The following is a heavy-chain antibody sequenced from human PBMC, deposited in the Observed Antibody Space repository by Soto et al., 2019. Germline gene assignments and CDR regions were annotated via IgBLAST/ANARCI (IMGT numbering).Heavy chain of an antibody. CDR1: SGSVSDKYW. Sequence: QVQLQESGPGLVKPSGTLSLTCAVSSGSVSDKYWWSWVRQTPGKGLQWIGEIYHGGKTNYNPSLMGRVTMSVDKSKNQFSLTITSVTAADTAIYYCARGGISYASGRDNWFDPWGQGTLVTVSS. CDR2: IYHGGKT. CDR3: ARGGISYASGRDNWFDP. D-gene: IGHD2-2*01. J-gene: IGHJ5*02. V-gene: IGHV4-4*02.